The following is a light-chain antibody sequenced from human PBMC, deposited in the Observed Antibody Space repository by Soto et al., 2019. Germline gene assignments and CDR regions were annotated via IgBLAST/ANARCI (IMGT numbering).Light chain of an antibody. J-gene: IGKJ1*01. CDR3: LHYNDWPRWT. V-gene: IGKV3D-15*01. Sequence: EIVMTRSPATLSVSPGARAVLSCRASQSVSSNYLAWYQQRPGQAPRLIIYGAASRATGIPDRFSGSGSGTEFTLTISSLQSEDFAVYYCLHYNDWPRWTFGQGTKVDIK. CDR1: QSVSSN. CDR2: GAA.